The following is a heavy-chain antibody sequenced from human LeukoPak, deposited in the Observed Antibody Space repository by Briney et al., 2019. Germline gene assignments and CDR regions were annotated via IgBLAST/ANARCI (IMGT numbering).Heavy chain of an antibody. Sequence: SETLSLTCTVSGGSISSYYWSWIRQPPGKGLEWIGYIYYSGSTNYNPSLKSRVTISVDTSKNQFSLKLSSVTAADTAVYYCARDLIAVAATDYWGQGTLVTVSS. J-gene: IGHJ4*02. CDR3: ARDLIAVAATDY. D-gene: IGHD6-19*01. CDR2: IYYSGST. V-gene: IGHV4-59*12. CDR1: GGSISSYY.